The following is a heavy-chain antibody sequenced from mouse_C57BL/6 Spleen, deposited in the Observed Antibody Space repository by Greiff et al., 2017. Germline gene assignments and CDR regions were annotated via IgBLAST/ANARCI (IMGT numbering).Heavy chain of an antibody. CDR2: IYPGDGDT. J-gene: IGHJ2*01. Sequence: QVQLQQSGPELVKPGASVKISCKASGYAFSSSWMNWVKQRPGKGLEWIGRIYPGDGDTNYNGKFKGKATLTADKSSSTPYMQLSSLTSEDSAVYCCAREGGGFDYWGQGTTLTVSS. V-gene: IGHV1-82*01. CDR1: GYAFSSSW. CDR3: AREGGGFDY.